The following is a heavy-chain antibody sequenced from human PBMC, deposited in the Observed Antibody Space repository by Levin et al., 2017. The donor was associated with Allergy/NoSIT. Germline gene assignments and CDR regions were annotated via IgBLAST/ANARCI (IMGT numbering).Heavy chain of an antibody. D-gene: IGHD4-17*01. CDR2: IYSGGST. Sequence: LSLPCAASGFTVSSNYMSWVRQAPGKGLEWVSVIYSGGSTYYADSVKGRFTISRDNSKNTLYLQMNSLRAEDTAVYYCARGHYGPYYFDYWGQGTLVTVSS. V-gene: IGHV3-53*01. J-gene: IGHJ4*02. CDR3: ARGHYGPYYFDY. CDR1: GFTVSSNY.